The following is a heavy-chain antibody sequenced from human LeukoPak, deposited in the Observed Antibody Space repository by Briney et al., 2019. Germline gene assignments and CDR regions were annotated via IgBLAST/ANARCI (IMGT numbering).Heavy chain of an antibody. D-gene: IGHD1-20*01. J-gene: IGHJ4*02. CDR2: IYTSGST. CDR1: GGSISSYY. Sequence: SETLSLTCTVSGGSISSYYWSWIRQPAGKGLEWIGRIYTSGSTNYNPSLRSRVTMSVDTSKNQFSLKLSSVTAADTAVYYCARDSPYNWNDVNYFDYWGQGTLVTVSS. V-gene: IGHV4-4*07. CDR3: ARDSPYNWNDVNYFDY.